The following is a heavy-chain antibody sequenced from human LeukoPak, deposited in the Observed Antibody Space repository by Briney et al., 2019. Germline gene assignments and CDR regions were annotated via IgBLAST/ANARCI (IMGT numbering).Heavy chain of an antibody. CDR2: INPSGGST. J-gene: IGHJ1*01. CDR1: GYTFTSYY. D-gene: IGHD2-2*01. CDR3: ARDAGGYCSSTSCPTGYFQH. Sequence: GASVKVSCKASGYTFTSYYMHWVRQAPGQGLEWMGIINPSGGSTSYAQKFQGRVTMTRDTSTSTVYMELGSLRSEDTAVYYCARDAGGYCSSTSCPTGYFQHWGQGTLVTVSS. V-gene: IGHV1-46*03.